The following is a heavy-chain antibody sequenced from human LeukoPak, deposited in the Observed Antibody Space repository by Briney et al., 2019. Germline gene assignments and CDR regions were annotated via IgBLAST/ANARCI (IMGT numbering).Heavy chain of an antibody. CDR3: ARDPYSGRYGDYYYYYMDV. V-gene: IGHV3-15*01. J-gene: IGHJ6*03. CDR2: IKSKTDGGTT. D-gene: IGHD1-26*01. Sequence: GGSLRLSCAASGFTFSNAWMSWFRQAPGKGLEWVGRIKSKTDGGTTDYAAPVKGRFTISRDNAKNSLYLQMNSLRAEDTAVYYCARDPYSGRYGDYYYYYMDVWGKGTTVTISS. CDR1: GFTFSNAW.